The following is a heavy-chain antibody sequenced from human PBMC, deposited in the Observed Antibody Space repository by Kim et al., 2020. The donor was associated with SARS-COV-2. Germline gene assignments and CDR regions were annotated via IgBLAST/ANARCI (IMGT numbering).Heavy chain of an antibody. J-gene: IGHJ6*03. V-gene: IGHV4-34*01. CDR1: GGSFSGYD. CDR2: INHSGST. CDR3: ATGIVGATLGSYYFYMDV. Sequence: SETLSLTCAVYGGSFSGYDWSWIRQPPGKGLEWIGEINHSGSTNYNPSLKSRVTIAVDTSKNQFSLKLSSVTAADTAVYYCATGIVGATLGSYYFYMDVWAKGTTVTVSS. D-gene: IGHD1-26*01.